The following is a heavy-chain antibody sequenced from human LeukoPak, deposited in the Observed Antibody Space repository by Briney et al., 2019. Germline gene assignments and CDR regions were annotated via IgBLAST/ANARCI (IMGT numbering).Heavy chain of an antibody. CDR2: IIPIFGTA. CDR3: ARSAPDWRNGGYYYYMDV. CDR1: GGTFSSYA. V-gene: IGHV1-69*01. J-gene: IGHJ6*03. D-gene: IGHD3/OR15-3a*01. Sequence: SVKVSCKASGGTFSSYAISWVRQAPGQGLEWMGGIIPIFGTANYAQKFQGRVTIAADESTSTAYMELSSLRSEDTAVYYCARSAPDWRNGGYYYYMDVWGKGTTVTVSS.